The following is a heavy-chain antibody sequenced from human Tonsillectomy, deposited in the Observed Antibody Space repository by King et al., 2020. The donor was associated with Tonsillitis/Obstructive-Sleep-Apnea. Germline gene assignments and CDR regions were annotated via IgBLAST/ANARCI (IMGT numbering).Heavy chain of an antibody. V-gene: IGHV4-4*02. CDR1: GGSISSSNW. D-gene: IGHD5-18*01. J-gene: IGHJ4*02. CDR2: IYHSGST. CDR3: ARDQGGYTYTYDY. Sequence: VQLQESGPGLVKPSGTLSLTCAVSGGSISSSNWWSWVRQPPGKGLEWIGEIYHSGSTNYNPSLKSRVTFSLDKSKNQFSLKLSSVTAADTAVYYCARDQGGYTYTYDYWGQGTLVTVSS.